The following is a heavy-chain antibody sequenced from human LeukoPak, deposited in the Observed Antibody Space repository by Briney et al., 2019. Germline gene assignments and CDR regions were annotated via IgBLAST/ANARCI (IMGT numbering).Heavy chain of an antibody. CDR3: ALPGYSSSHPFDY. J-gene: IGHJ4*02. V-gene: IGHV4-39*01. CDR2: IYYSGST. Sequence: SETLSLTCTVSGGSISSSSYYWGWIRQPPGKGLEWIGSIYYSGSTYYNPSLKSRVTVSVDTSKNQFSLQLSSVTAADTAVYYCALPGYSSSHPFDYWGQGTLVTVSS. D-gene: IGHD6-13*01. CDR1: GGSISSSSYY.